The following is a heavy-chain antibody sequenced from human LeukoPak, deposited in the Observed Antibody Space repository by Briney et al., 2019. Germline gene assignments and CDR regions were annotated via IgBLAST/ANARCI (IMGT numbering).Heavy chain of an antibody. CDR1: GYTFTVYY. V-gene: IGHV1-2*02. CDR2: INPNSGGT. CDR3: ASGDDSSGYYYSY. Sequence: GASVKVSCKASGYTFTVYYMHWVRQAPGQGLEWMGWINPNSGGTNYAQKFQGRVTMTRDTSISTAYMELSRLRSDDTAVYYCASGDDSSGYYYSYWGQGTLVTVSS. J-gene: IGHJ4*02. D-gene: IGHD3-22*01.